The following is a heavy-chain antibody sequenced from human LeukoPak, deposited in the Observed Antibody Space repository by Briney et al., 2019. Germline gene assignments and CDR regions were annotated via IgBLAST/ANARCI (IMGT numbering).Heavy chain of an antibody. V-gene: IGHV1-18*01. CDR2: ISAYNGNT. J-gene: IGHJ5*02. Sequence: ASVKVSCKASGYTFTSYGISWVRQAPGQGLEWMGWISAYNGNTNYAQKLQGRVTMTTDTSTSTAYMEVRSLRSDDTAVYYCARAQWLVRENWFDPWGQGTLVTVSS. CDR3: ARAQWLVRENWFDP. CDR1: GYTFTSYG. D-gene: IGHD6-19*01.